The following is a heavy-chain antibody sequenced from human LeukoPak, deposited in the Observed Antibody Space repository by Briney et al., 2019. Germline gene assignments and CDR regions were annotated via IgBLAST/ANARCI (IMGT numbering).Heavy chain of an antibody. Sequence: SETLSLTCTVSGGSISTYYWSWIRQSPGKGLEWIGYIYYSGSTTYNPSLKSRVTISVDTSKNQFSLKLSSVTAADTAGYYCARHGTSSYYHYAMDGWGQGTTVNGPS. J-gene: IGHJ6*02. V-gene: IGHV4-59*08. CDR2: IYYSGST. D-gene: IGHD1-26*01. CDR3: ARHGTSSYYHYAMDG. CDR1: GGSISTYY.